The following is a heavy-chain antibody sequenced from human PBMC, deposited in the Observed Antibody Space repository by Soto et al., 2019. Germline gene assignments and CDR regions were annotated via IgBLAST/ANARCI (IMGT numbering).Heavy chain of an antibody. V-gene: IGHV1-18*01. D-gene: IGHD5-12*01. CDR1: GYTFFTYD. J-gene: IGHJ5*02. CDR3: ARHHGPTTSEKWFDP. Sequence: QVHLVQSGVEVKTPGASVKVSCRVSGYTFFTYDISWVRRAPGQGLEWMGWISTYSGDTKYAQKFQARVTMTTDTSTTTAYLELRSLISDDTAVYYCARHHGPTTSEKWFDPWGQGTLVTVSS. CDR2: ISTYSGDT.